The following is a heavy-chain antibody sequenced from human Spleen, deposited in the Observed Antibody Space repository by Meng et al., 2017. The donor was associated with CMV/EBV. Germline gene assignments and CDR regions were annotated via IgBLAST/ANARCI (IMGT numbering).Heavy chain of an antibody. J-gene: IGHJ5*02. CDR1: GYTFIMYG. CDR2: VSGYNGDT. V-gene: IGHV1-18*01. Sequence: SGYTFIMYGLGWVRQAPGQGLEWMGWVSGYNGDTKYTPNLQGRVTMTTDTSTSTAYLELRSLTSDDTAVYYCARDPPVIAAAMFDPWGQGTLVTVSS. CDR3: ARDPPVIAAAMFDP. D-gene: IGHD6-13*01.